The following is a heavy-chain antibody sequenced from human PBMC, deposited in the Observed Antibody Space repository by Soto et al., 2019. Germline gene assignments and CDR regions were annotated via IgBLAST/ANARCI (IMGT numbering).Heavy chain of an antibody. CDR3: ARGRGVVIPAGTPDAFDV. CDR2: ISAFNDYT. Sequence: GXSVKVSCKASGYRFNEYGFNWVRQAPGQGLEWMGRISAFNDYTNLAQKFQGRLTLTTDASTNTAYMELQVLRSDDTAMYYCARGRGVVIPAGTPDAFDVWGQGTMVTVSS. D-gene: IGHD6-13*01. V-gene: IGHV1-18*01. J-gene: IGHJ3*01. CDR1: GYRFNEYG.